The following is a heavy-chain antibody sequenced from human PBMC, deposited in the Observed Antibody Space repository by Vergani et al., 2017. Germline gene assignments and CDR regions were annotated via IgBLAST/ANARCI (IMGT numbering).Heavy chain of an antibody. CDR2: IYSGGST. V-gene: IGHV3-66*01. Sequence: VQLVESGGGVVQPGGSLRLSCAASGFTVSSNYMSWVRQAPGKGLEWVSVIYSGGSTYYADSVKGRFIISRDNSKNTLYLQMNSLRAEDTAVYYCARDIDSNYDAIDYWGRGTLVTVSS. CDR1: GFTVSSNY. D-gene: IGHD4-11*01. J-gene: IGHJ4*02. CDR3: ARDIDSNYDAIDY.